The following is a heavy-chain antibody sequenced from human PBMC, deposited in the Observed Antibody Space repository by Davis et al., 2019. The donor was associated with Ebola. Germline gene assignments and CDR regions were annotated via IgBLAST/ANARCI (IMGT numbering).Heavy chain of an antibody. CDR3: TSSGYSYGASDY. Sequence: GGSLRLSCAASGFTFSNAWMNWVRQAPGKGLEWVGRIKSKTDGGTTDYAAPVKGRFTISRDDPKNTAYLQMNSLKTEDTAVYYCTSSGYSYGASDYWDQGTLVTVSS. CDR2: IKSKTDGGTT. V-gene: IGHV3-15*07. CDR1: GFTFSNAW. J-gene: IGHJ4*02. D-gene: IGHD5-18*01.